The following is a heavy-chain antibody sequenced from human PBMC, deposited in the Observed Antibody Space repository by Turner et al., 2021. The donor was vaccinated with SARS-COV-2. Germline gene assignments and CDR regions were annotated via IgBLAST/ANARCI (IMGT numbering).Heavy chain of an antibody. D-gene: IGHD3-22*01. V-gene: IGHV1-69*01. CDR3: ARARGVDYYDSSGQRFDP. Sequence: QVQLVQSGAAVKKPGSSVKVSCKASGGTFNTYAISWVRQAPGQGLEWMGGIIPIFGTANYAQKFQGRVTITADESTSTAYMELSSLRSEDTAVYYCARARGVDYYDSSGQRFDPWGQGTLVTVSS. CDR2: IIPIFGTA. CDR1: GGTFNTYA. J-gene: IGHJ5*02.